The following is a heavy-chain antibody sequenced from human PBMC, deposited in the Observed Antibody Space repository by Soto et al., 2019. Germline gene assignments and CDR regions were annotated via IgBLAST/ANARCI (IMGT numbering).Heavy chain of an antibody. V-gene: IGHV4-34*01. CDR2: INHSGST. CDR3: ARGGVVVPAAITFYYYYGMDV. CDR1: GGSFSGYY. J-gene: IGHJ6*02. D-gene: IGHD2-2*01. Sequence: SETLSLTCAVYGGSFSGYYWSWIRQPPGKGLEWIGEINHSGSTNYNPSLKSRVTISVDTSKNQFSLKLSSVTAADTAVYYCARGGVVVPAAITFYYYYGMDVWGQGTTVTVSS.